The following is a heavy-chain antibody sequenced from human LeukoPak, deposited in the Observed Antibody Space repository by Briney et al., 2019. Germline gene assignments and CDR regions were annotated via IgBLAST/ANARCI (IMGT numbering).Heavy chain of an antibody. J-gene: IGHJ4*02. Sequence: PSETLSLTCAVYGGSFSGYYWSWIRQPPGKGLEWIGEINHTGSTSYNPSLKSRVTISVDTSKNQFSLKLSSVTAADTAVYYCARGPYYDILTGYVEEVNYFDYWGQGTLVTVSS. CDR3: ARGPYYDILTGYVEEVNYFDY. CDR2: INHTGST. CDR1: GGSFSGYY. V-gene: IGHV4-34*01. D-gene: IGHD3-9*01.